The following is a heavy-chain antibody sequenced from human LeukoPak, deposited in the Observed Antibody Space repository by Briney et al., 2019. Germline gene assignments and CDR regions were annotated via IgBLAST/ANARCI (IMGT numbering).Heavy chain of an antibody. CDR3: AKDGSWGDYYFYFYIDV. CDR1: GFTFGDTA. Sequence: GGSLRLSCEVAGFTFGDTAMRWVRPGPGKGLEWSSGISASGHSTYTEDSLKGRFTISRDNAKNTLYLQMNSLRAEDTAHYYCAKDGSWGDYYFYFYIDVWGKGTTVTVSS. D-gene: IGHD3-16*01. CDR2: ISASGHST. J-gene: IGHJ6*03. V-gene: IGHV3-23*01.